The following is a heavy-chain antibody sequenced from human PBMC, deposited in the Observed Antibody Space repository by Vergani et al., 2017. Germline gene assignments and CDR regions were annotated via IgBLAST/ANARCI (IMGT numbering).Heavy chain of an antibody. D-gene: IGHD6-19*01. Sequence: QVQLQESGPGLVKPSQTLSLTCTVSGGSISSGSYYWSWIRQPAGKGLEWIGRIYTSGSTYYNPSLKSRVTISVDRSKNQFSLKLSSVTAADTAVYYCARGHRPDSSGWSGRYYYYYGMDVWGQGP. J-gene: IGHJ6*02. CDR3: ARGHRPDSSGWSGRYYYYYGMDV. CDR1: GGSISSGSYY. V-gene: IGHV4-61*02. CDR2: IYTSGST.